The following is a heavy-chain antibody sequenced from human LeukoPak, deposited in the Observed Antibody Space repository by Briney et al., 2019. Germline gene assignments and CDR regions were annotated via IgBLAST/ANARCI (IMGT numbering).Heavy chain of an antibody. CDR2: ISWNSGSI. V-gene: IGHV3-9*01. D-gene: IGHD6-13*01. CDR3: AKDIFTGIAAAGIFDY. J-gene: IGHJ4*02. Sequence: GRSLRLSCAASGFTFDDYAMHWVRQAPGKGLEWVSGISWNSGSIGYAVSVKGRFTISRDNAKNSLYLQMNSLRAEDTALYYCAKDIFTGIAAAGIFDYWGQGTLVTVSS. CDR1: GFTFDDYA.